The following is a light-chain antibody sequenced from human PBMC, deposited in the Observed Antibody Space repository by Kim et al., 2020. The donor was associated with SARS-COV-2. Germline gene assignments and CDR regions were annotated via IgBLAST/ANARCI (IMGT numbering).Light chain of an antibody. V-gene: IGLV1-51*01. Sequence: QSMLTQPPSVSAAPGQKVTISCSGSSSNIGSHYVSWYQQLPGTAPKFLIYKNDNRPSGIPDRFSGSKSGTSATLDITGLQAGDEADYYCGTWDSSLSAVVFGGGTQLTVL. J-gene: IGLJ2*01. CDR1: SSNIGSHY. CDR3: GTWDSSLSAVV. CDR2: KND.